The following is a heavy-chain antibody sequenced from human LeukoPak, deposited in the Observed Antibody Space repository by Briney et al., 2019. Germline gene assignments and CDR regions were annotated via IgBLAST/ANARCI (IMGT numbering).Heavy chain of an antibody. CDR3: ASGDNDPLFDY. J-gene: IGHJ4*02. Sequence: SETLSLTCTVSGGSISSSSYYWGWIRQPPGKGLEWIGSIYYSGSTYYNPSLQGRVTISLDTSRNQFSLKLSSVTAADTAVYYCASGDNDPLFDYWGQGTLVTVSS. D-gene: IGHD1-1*01. CDR1: GGSISSSSYY. V-gene: IGHV4-39*07. CDR2: IYYSGST.